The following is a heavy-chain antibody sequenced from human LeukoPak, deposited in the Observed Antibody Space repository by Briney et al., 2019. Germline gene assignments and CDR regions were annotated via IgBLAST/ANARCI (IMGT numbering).Heavy chain of an antibody. J-gene: IGHJ4*02. CDR1: GFTFSSNA. V-gene: IGHV3-30*04. CDR2: ISYDGSNK. Sequence: GGSLRLSCAASGFTFSSNAMHWVRQAPGKGLEWVAIISYDGSNKYYADSVKGRFTISRDKSKNTLYLQMNSLRGEDTAAYYCARSAAAGRIVATFDYWGQGTLVTVSS. CDR3: ARSAAAGRIVATFDY. D-gene: IGHD5-12*01.